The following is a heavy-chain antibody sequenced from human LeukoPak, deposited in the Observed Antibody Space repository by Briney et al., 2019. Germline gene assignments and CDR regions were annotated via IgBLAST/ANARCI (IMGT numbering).Heavy chain of an antibody. CDR3: ARSEGSYDHFDY. CDR2: ISSSSSYI. Sequence: GGSLRLSCAASGFTFSDYYMSWVRQAPGKGLEWVSSISSSSSYIYYADSVKGRFTISRDNAKNSLYLQMNSLRAEDTAVYYCARSEGSYDHFDYWGQGTLVTVSS. CDR1: GFTFSDYY. J-gene: IGHJ4*02. V-gene: IGHV3-21*01. D-gene: IGHD1-26*01.